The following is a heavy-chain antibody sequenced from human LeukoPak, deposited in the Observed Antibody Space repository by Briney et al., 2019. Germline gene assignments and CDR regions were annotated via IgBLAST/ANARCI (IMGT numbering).Heavy chain of an antibody. J-gene: IGHJ3*02. D-gene: IGHD2-15*01. CDR2: ISSSGSTI. CDR1: GFTFSSYE. Sequence: TGGSLRLSCAASGFTFSSYEMNWVRQAPGKGLEWVSYISSSGSTIYYADSVKGRFTISRDNAKNSLYLQMNSLRAEDTGVYYCAKESHAGVVVAAYDAFDIWGQGTMVTVSS. CDR3: AKESHAGVVVAAYDAFDI. V-gene: IGHV3-48*03.